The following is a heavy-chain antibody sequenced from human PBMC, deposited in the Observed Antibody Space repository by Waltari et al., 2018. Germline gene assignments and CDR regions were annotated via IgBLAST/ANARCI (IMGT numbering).Heavy chain of an antibody. V-gene: IGHV1-69*13. CDR2: IIPIFGTA. CDR3: AREGSSNRNDAFDI. J-gene: IGHJ3*02. Sequence: QVQLVQSGAEVKKPGSSVKVSCKASGGTFSTYAISWLRQAPGQGLEWMGGIIPIFGTANYAQKFQGRVTITADESTSTAYMELSSLRSEDTAVYYCAREGSSNRNDAFDIWGQGTMVTVSS. CDR1: GGTFSTYA. D-gene: IGHD6-13*01.